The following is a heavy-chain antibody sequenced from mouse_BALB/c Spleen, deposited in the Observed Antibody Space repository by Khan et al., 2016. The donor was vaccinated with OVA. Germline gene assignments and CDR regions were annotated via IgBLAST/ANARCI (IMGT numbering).Heavy chain of an antibody. CDR3: ARSRDYSYGYAVDC. CDR1: GYSITSDYA. V-gene: IGHV3-2*02. Sequence: EVQLQESGPGLVKPSQSLSLTCTVTGYSITSDYAWNWIRQFPGNKLEWLGYISSTGSTSYNPSLKSRISITRDTSKNQFFLQLKSVTTEDTATDYCARSRDYSYGYAVDCWGRGTAVTVSS. J-gene: IGHJ4*01. D-gene: IGHD2-12*01. CDR2: ISSTGST.